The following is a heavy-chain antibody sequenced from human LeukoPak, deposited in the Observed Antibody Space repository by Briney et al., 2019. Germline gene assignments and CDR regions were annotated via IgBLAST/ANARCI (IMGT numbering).Heavy chain of an antibody. CDR1: GYTFTGYY. D-gene: IGHD3-10*01. Sequence: VNVSCKASGYTFTGYYIHWVRQAPGQGLEWMGWLNPNSGGTNYAQKFRGRVTLTRDTSISTAYMELSRLISDDTAVYYCARLLTVAGDSGMDVWGQGTTVAGPS. V-gene: IGHV1-2*02. J-gene: IGHJ6*02. CDR2: LNPNSGGT. CDR3: ARLLTVAGDSGMDV.